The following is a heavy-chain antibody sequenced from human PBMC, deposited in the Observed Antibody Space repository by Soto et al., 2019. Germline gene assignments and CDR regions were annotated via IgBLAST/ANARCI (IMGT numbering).Heavy chain of an antibody. V-gene: IGHV3-21*01. CDR1: GFTSTRYR. Sequence: PGGSLRLSCAASGFTSTRYRMNWIRQAAGKGLEWVSSISSTTNYIYYADSMKGRFTVSRDNAKDSVYLEMNSLSAEDTAVYYCARESEDLTSNFNYWAQGTLVTVSS. CDR2: ISSTTNYI. CDR3: ARESEDLTSNFNY. J-gene: IGHJ4*02.